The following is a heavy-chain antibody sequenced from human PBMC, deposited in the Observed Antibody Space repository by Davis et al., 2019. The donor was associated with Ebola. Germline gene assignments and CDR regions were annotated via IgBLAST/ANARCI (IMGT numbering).Heavy chain of an antibody. D-gene: IGHD3-16*02. CDR1: GFSFSSYS. CDR2: ISSGSHTT. V-gene: IGHV3-48*04. J-gene: IGHJ4*02. CDR3: ASAFYDYIWGSYRY. Sequence: GGSLRLSCAASGFSFSSYSMNWVRQAPGKGLEWVSYISSGSHTTYYADSVKGRFTISRDNAKNSLYLQMNSLRAEDTAVYYCASAFYDYIWGSYRYWGQGTLVTVSS.